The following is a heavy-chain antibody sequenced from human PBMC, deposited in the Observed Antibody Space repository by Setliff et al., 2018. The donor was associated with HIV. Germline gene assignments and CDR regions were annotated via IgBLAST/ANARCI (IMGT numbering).Heavy chain of an antibody. D-gene: IGHD4-17*01. Sequence: PGGSLRLSCAASGFSVSSNAMSWVRQAPGKGLEWVSHIYSGDNTHYADSVTGRFTISRDNSKNTLYLQMNSLQTEDTGVYYCARDDSGCNYGGRGMDVWGQGTTVTVSS. J-gene: IGHJ6*02. CDR2: IYSGDNT. CDR3: ARDDSGCNYGGRGMDV. V-gene: IGHV3-53*01. CDR1: GFSVSSNA.